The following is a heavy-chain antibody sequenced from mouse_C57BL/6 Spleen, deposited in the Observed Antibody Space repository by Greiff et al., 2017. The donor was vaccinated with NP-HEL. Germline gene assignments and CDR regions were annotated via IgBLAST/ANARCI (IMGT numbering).Heavy chain of an antibody. Sequence: VQLQESGPGLVAPSQSLSITCTVSGFSLTSYAISWVRQPPGKGLEWLGVIWTGGGTNYNSAPKSRLSISKDNSKSQVFLKMNSLQTDDTARYYCARNRDYYGSSLYYYAMDDWGQGTSVTVSS. CDR2: IWTGGGT. V-gene: IGHV2-9-1*01. CDR3: ARNRDYYGSSLYYYAMDD. CDR1: GFSLTSYA. J-gene: IGHJ4*01. D-gene: IGHD1-1*01.